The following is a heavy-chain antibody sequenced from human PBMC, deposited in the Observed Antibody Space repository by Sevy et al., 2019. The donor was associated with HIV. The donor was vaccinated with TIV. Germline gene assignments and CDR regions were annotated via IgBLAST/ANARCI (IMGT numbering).Heavy chain of an antibody. V-gene: IGHV4-4*07. Sequence: SETLSLTCSVSGDTISDYHWTWLRQPAGKGLEWIGHMFGSGRPHLNPPLKTRVTMSVDRSENRFSLKLTYVTAADTAVYYCARGGEMIRGVIRSEYAFFHMDVWGTGTTVTVSS. CDR3: ARGGEMIRGVIRSEYAFFHMDV. J-gene: IGHJ6*03. CDR2: MFGSGRP. D-gene: IGHD3-10*01. CDR1: GDTISDYH.